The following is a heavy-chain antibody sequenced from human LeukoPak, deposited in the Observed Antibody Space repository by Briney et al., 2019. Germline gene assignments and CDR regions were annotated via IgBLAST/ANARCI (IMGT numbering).Heavy chain of an antibody. D-gene: IGHD3-10*01. CDR2: IYHDGST. V-gene: IGHV4-39*07. Sequence: SETLSLTCTVSGGSISSSTYYWGWIRQPPGKGLEWIGNIYHDGSTYYNPSLKSRVTISIDTSKNQFSLKLSSVTAADTAVYYCAREFATSGPGPDWGQGTLVTVSS. J-gene: IGHJ4*02. CDR3: AREFATSGPGPD. CDR1: GGSISSSTYY.